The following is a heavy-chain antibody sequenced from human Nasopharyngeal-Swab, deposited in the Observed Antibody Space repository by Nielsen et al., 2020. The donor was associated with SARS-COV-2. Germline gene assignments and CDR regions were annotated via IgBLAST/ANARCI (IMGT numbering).Heavy chain of an antibody. J-gene: IGHJ4*02. V-gene: IGHV7-4-1*02. D-gene: IGHD2/OR15-2a*01. Sequence: ASVKVSCKASGYTFTSYAMNWVRQAPGQGLEWMGWINTNTGNPTYAPGFTGRFVFSLDTSVSTAYLQISSLKGEDTAVYYCAREYSTRWYVFGYWGQGTLVTVSS. CDR2: INTNTGNP. CDR3: AREYSTRWYVFGY. CDR1: GYTFTSYA.